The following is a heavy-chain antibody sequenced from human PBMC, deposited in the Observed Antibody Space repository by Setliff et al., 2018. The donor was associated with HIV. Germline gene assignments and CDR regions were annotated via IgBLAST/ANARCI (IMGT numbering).Heavy chain of an antibody. V-gene: IGHV4-34*09. CDR1: GGSLSGYH. CDR3: ARNVRRTYCGGDCYSHFDY. D-gene: IGHD2-21*02. J-gene: IGHJ4*02. Sequence: SETLSLTCAVYGGSLSGYHWSWIRQSPEKGLEWIGYIYYIGSTFYNPSLKSRVTISVDTSKNQFSLKLSSVTAADTAVYYCARNVRRTYCGGDCYSHFDYWGQGTLVTVSS. CDR2: IYYIGST.